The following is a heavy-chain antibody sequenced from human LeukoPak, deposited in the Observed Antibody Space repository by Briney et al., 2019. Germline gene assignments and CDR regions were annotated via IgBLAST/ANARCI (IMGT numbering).Heavy chain of an antibody. J-gene: IGHJ4*02. D-gene: IGHD2-15*01. Sequence: SETLSLTSAVYGGSFSGYYWSWIRQPPGKGLEWIGEINHSGSTNYNPSLKSRVTISVDTSKNQFSLKLSSVTAADTAVYYCASSEYCSGGSCYSRPDYWGQGTLVTVSS. CDR3: ASSEYCSGGSCYSRPDY. V-gene: IGHV4-34*01. CDR1: GGSFSGYY. CDR2: INHSGST.